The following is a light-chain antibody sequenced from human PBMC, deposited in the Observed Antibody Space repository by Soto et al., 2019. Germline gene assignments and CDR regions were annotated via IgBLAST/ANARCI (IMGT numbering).Light chain of an antibody. J-gene: IGKJ5*01. V-gene: IGKV3-11*01. CDR1: QSVGGY. CDR2: DAS. CDR3: QQRSNWPIT. Sequence: EIVLTQSPATLSLSPGARATIXCRASQSVGGYLAWYQQRPGQAPRVLIYDASNRATGIPVRFSGSGSGTDFTLTISSLEPEDFAVYYCQQRSNWPITFGQGTRLEIK.